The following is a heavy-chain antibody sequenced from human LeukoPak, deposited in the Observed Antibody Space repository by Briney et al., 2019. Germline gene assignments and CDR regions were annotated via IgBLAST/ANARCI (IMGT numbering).Heavy chain of an antibody. Sequence: SETLSLTCIVSSGSINNHYWSWIRQPPGKGLEWIGYIYDSWNTNYNPSLKSRVTISIDTSKNQFSLNLTSVTAADTAVYYCARALRQPGYFQHWGQGTLVTVSS. V-gene: IGHV4-59*11. D-gene: IGHD1-14*01. CDR1: SGSINNHY. CDR3: ARALRQPGYFQH. CDR2: IYDSWNT. J-gene: IGHJ1*01.